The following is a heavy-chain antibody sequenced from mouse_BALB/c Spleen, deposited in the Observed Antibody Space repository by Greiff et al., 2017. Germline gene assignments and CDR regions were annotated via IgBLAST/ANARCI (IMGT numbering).Heavy chain of an antibody. CDR3: ASRDSSGFAMDY. CDR1: GYTFTDYN. V-gene: IGHV1S29*02. Sequence: EVKLVESGPELVKPGASVKISCKASGYTFTDYNMHWVKQSHGKSLEWIGYIYPYNGGTGYNQKFKSKATLTVDNSSSTAYMELRSLTSEDSAVYYCASRDSSGFAMDYWGQGTSVTVSS. J-gene: IGHJ4*01. CDR2: IYPYNGGT. D-gene: IGHD3-2*01.